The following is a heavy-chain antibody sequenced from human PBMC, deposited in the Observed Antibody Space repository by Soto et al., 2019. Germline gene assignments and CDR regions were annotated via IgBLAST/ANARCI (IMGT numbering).Heavy chain of an antibody. J-gene: IGHJ4*02. CDR1: GYTFTSHG. D-gene: IGHD4-17*01. Sequence: QVQLVQSGPEVQKPGASVKVSCKASGYTFTSHGISWVRQAPGQGLEWMGWISAYNGNTNYAQKLQGRVTMTTDTSTSTAYMELRSLRSDDTAVYYCARDRRPSTVTPPTTWGQGTLVTVSS. CDR2: ISAYNGNT. V-gene: IGHV1-18*01. CDR3: ARDRRPSTVTPPTT.